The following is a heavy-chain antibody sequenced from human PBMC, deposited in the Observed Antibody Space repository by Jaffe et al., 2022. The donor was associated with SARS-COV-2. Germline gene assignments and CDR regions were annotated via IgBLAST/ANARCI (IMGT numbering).Heavy chain of an antibody. J-gene: IGHJ5*02. D-gene: IGHD3-3*02. CDR3: ARKLVPEEASSP. CDR1: GYTFTSYT. Sequence: VQLVQSGSELKKPGASVKISCEASGYTFTSYTMNWVRQVPGQGLEWMGWIDANTGNPTYAQGFTGRFVFSLDTSVSTAYLQINSLQAEDTAVYYCARKLVPEEASSPWGQGTLVTVSS. CDR2: IDANTGNP. V-gene: IGHV7-4-1*02.